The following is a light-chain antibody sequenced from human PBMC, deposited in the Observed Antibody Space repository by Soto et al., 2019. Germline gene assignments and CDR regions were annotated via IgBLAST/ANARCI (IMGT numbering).Light chain of an antibody. CDR3: QVWDSGSGHRV. J-gene: IGLJ2*01. CDR1: NIGSRS. V-gene: IGLV3-21*04. Sequence: SYELTQPPSVSVAPGRTATITCWGNNIGSRSVHWYQQMSGQAPLLVIYYDRDRPSGIPERFSGSNSGNTATLTINRVEAGDEADYYCQVWDSGSGHRVFGGGTKQTVL. CDR2: YDR.